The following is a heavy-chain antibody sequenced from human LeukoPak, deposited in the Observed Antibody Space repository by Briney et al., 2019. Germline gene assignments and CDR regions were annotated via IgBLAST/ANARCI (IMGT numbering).Heavy chain of an antibody. J-gene: IGHJ6*03. CDR2: IKQDGSEK. CDR1: GFTFSDYW. CDR3: AKDLSALLPGAHNYMDV. V-gene: IGHV3-7*03. D-gene: IGHD3-3*02. Sequence: PGGSLRLSCAASGFTFSDYWMSWVRQAPGKGLEWVANIKQDGSEKYSVDSVKGRFTISRDNAKNSLFLQMNSLRAEDTALYYCAKDLSALLPGAHNYMDVWGKGTTVTISS.